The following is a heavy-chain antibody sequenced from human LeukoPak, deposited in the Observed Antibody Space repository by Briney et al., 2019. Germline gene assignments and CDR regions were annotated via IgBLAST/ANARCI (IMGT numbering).Heavy chain of an antibody. CDR2: IYYSGST. Sequence: PSETLSLTCTVSGGSISSYYWSWIRQPPGKGLEWIGYIYYSGSTNYNPSLKSRVTISVDTSKNQFSLKLSSVTAADTAVYYCADRRGYCSGGSCHRGYYYYYMDVWGKGTTVTVSS. D-gene: IGHD2-15*01. CDR3: ADRRGYCSGGSCHRGYYYYYMDV. J-gene: IGHJ6*03. V-gene: IGHV4-59*12. CDR1: GGSISSYY.